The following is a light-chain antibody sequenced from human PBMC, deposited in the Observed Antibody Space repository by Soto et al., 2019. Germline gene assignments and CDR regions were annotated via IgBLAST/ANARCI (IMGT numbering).Light chain of an antibody. CDR3: SSYAGSNNLGV. J-gene: IGLJ1*01. V-gene: IGLV2-8*01. CDR2: EVN. CDR1: SGDVGGYKY. Sequence: QSALTQPPSASGSPGQSVTISCTGTSGDVGGYKYVSWYQQHPGKAPKLMIFEVNKRPSGVPDRFSGSKSGNTASLTVSGLQAEDEADYYCSSYAGSNNLGVFGTGTKVTVL.